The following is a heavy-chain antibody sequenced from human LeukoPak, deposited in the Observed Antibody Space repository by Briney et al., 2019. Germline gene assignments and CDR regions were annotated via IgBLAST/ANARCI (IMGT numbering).Heavy chain of an antibody. V-gene: IGHV4-59*01. CDR2: IYYSGST. Sequence: PSETLSLTCTVSGGSISSYYWSWIRQPPGKGLEWIGYIYYSGSTNNNPSLKSRVTISVDTSKNQFSLKLSSVTAADTAVYYCARSRVAGLIDYWGQGTLVTVSS. CDR3: ARSRVAGLIDY. J-gene: IGHJ4*02. CDR1: GGSISSYY. D-gene: IGHD6-19*01.